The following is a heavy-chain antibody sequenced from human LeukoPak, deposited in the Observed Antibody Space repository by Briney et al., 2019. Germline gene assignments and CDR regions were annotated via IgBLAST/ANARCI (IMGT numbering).Heavy chain of an antibody. V-gene: IGHV1-18*01. J-gene: IGHJ6*03. Sequence: GASVKVFCKASGYTFTSYGISWVRQAPGQGLEWMGWISAYNGNTNYAQKLQGRVTMTTDTSTSTAYMELRSLRSDDTAVYYCARSLNPYFYGSGRRGLYYMDVWGKGTMVTVSS. CDR3: ARSLNPYFYGSGRRGLYYMDV. CDR2: ISAYNGNT. D-gene: IGHD3-10*01. CDR1: GYTFTSYG.